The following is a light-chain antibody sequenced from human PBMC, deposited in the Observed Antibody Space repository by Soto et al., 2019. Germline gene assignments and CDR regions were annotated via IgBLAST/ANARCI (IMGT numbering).Light chain of an antibody. CDR3: QKSSSVRV. Sequence: DIQMTQSPTSLSASVGDRVTITCRASQDIRNFVAWSQQKPGKAPKPLIYAASTWQSEVPYRVSGSGSVTDFTLTINSLKPEEVATDSCQKSSSVRVIVPGTKVEIK. CDR1: QDIRNF. V-gene: IGKV1-27*01. J-gene: IGKJ3*01. CDR2: AAS.